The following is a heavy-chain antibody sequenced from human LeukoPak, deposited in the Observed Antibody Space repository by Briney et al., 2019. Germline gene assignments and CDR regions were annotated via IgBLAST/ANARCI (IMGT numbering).Heavy chain of an antibody. D-gene: IGHD3-3*01. CDR2: IYYSGTT. Sequence: SETLSLTCTVSRGSISSSSHYWVWIRQPPGKGLEWIGTIYYSGTTYYNPSLKSRVTIFVDTSKNQFSLRLTSVTAADTAVYYCARSYFTIFGVYNWLDPWGQGALVTVSS. CDR1: RGSISSSSHY. CDR3: ARSYFTIFGVYNWLDP. V-gene: IGHV4-39*01. J-gene: IGHJ5*02.